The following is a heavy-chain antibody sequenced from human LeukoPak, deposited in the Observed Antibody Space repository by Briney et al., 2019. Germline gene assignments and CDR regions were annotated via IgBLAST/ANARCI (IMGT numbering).Heavy chain of an antibody. CDR2: ISSNGGST. V-gene: IGHV3-64*01. CDR3: AREYYGGYVDY. J-gene: IGHJ4*02. Sequence: PGGSLRLSCAASGFIFSSFSMHWVRQAPGKGLESVSAISSNGGSTYYANSVKGRFTISRDNSKNTLYLQMGSLRAEDMAVYYCAREYYGGYVDYWGQGTLVTVSS. D-gene: IGHD3-10*01. CDR1: GFIFSSFS.